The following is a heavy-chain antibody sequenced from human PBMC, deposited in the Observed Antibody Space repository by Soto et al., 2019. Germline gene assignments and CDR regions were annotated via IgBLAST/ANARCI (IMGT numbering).Heavy chain of an antibody. CDR2: TYYRSKWYN. J-gene: IGHJ6*02. CDR3: ARVVPAAYYYYYGMDV. D-gene: IGHD2-2*01. V-gene: IGHV6-1*01. Sequence: KQSQTLSLTCAISGDSVSSNSAAWNWIRQSPSRGLEWLGRTYYRSKWYNDYAVSVKSRITINPDTSKNQFSLQLNSVTPEDTAVYYCARVVPAAYYYYYGMDVWGQGTTVTVSS. CDR1: GDSVSSNSAA.